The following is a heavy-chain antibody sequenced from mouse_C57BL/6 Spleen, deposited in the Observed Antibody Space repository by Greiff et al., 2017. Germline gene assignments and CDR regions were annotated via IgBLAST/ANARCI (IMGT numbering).Heavy chain of an antibody. CDR3: ARMGFDYYGSLYWYFDV. CDR2: INPSTGGT. V-gene: IGHV1-42*01. J-gene: IGHJ1*03. D-gene: IGHD1-1*01. CDR1: GYSFTGYY. Sequence: DVQLVESGPELVKPGASVKISCKASGYSFTGYYMNWVKQSPEKSLEWIGEINPSTGGTTYNQKFKAKATLTVDKSSSTAYMQLKSLTSEDSAVYYCARMGFDYYGSLYWYFDVWGTGTTVTVSS.